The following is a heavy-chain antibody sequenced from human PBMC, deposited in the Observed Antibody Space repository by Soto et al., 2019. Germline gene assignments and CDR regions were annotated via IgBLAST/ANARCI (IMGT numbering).Heavy chain of an antibody. CDR3: AAHDSGGYYAEY. CDR1: GDSVTISDYY. CDR2: IHYSGST. D-gene: IGHD3-22*01. Sequence: QLQLQESGPGLVKPSETLSLTCTVSGDSVTISDYYWGWIGQPPGKGLEWIGSIHYSGSTYYNPSLKSRVTISGDTSKKQFSLKLTSVTAADAAVYYCAAHDSGGYYAEYWGQGTLVTVSA. V-gene: IGHV4-39*01. J-gene: IGHJ4*02.